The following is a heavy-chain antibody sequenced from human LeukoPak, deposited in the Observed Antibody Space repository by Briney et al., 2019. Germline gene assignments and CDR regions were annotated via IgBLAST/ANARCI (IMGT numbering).Heavy chain of an antibody. J-gene: IGHJ4*02. CDR1: GFTFSSYA. CDR3: SKMPSQKYQDRRGS. V-gene: IGHV3-23*01. CDR2: ISGSGGST. D-gene: IGHD3-22*01. Sequence: PGGSLRLSCAASGFTFSSYAMSWVRQAPGKGLEWVSAISGSGGSTYYADSVKGRFTISRDNSKNTLYLQMNSLRAEDTAVYYRSKMPSQKYQDRRGSWGQGTQVTVSS.